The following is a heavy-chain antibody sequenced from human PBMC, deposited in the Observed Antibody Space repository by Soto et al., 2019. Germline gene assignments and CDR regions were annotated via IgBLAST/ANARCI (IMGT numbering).Heavy chain of an antibody. CDR3: AREDFPVAGKASRNWFDP. V-gene: IGHV6-1*01. CDR2: TYYRSKWYN. Sequence: PSQTLSLTCAISGDSVSSNSAAWNWIRQSPSRGLEWLGRTYYRSKWYNDYAVSVKSRITINPDTSKNQFSLQLNSVTPEDTAVYYCAREDFPVAGKASRNWFDPWGQGTLVTVSS. J-gene: IGHJ5*02. D-gene: IGHD6-19*01. CDR1: GDSVSSNSAA.